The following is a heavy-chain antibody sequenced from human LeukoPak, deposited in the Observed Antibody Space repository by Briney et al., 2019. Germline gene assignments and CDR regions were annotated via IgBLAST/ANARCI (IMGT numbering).Heavy chain of an antibody. D-gene: IGHD5-12*01. J-gene: IGHJ4*02. V-gene: IGHV3-23*01. CDR1: GFSFNNYA. CDR2: IIGSSGST. Sequence: LPRGSLRLSCVASGFSFNNYAMNWVRQAPGKGLEWVSLIIGSSGSTFYADSVKGRFTISRDKSKNTLYLQMNSLRAEDTAVYYCAKGAYDYIEIAYFDYWGQGSLVTVSS. CDR3: AKGAYDYIEIAYFDY.